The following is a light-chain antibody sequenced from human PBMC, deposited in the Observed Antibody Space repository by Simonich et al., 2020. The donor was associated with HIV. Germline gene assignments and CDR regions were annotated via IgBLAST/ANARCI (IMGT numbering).Light chain of an antibody. J-gene: IGLJ3*02. CDR2: DVT. V-gene: IGLV2-14*01. CDR3: SSYTSSTTWV. CDR1: SCDVGGYDY. Sequence: QSALTHPASVSGSPGQSITISCAGTSCDVGGYDYVSWYQQHPGKAPTLIIYDVTKWPSGVSNRFSGSKSGNTASLTISGLQAEDEADYYCSSYTSSTTWVFGGGTKLTVL.